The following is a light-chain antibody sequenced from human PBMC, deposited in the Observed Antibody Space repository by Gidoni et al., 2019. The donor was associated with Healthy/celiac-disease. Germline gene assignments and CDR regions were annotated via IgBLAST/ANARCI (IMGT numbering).Light chain of an antibody. V-gene: IGLV3-1*01. CDR2: QDS. CDR3: QAWDSSLGVV. CDR1: KLGDKY. J-gene: IGLJ2*01. Sequence: SYELTQPPSVSVSPGQTASMTCSGDKLGDKYACWYQQKPGQSPVLVIYQDSKRPSGIPERFSGSNSGNTATLTISGTQAMDEADYYCQAWDSSLGVVFGGGTKLTVL.